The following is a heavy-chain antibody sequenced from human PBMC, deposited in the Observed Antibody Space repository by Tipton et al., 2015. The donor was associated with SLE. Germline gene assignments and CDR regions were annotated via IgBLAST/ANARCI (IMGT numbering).Heavy chain of an antibody. Sequence: SLRLSCVVSGLMFRSHGTHWVRQAPGKKPEWVSCALSDGRDTYRTDSVKGRFTISRDNAKNSLYLQMNSLRAEDIALYYCSKDIWSGVTKAFGAFDMWGQGTMVTVSS. D-gene: IGHD1-26*01. CDR2: ALSDGRDT. CDR1: GLMFRSHG. J-gene: IGHJ3*02. V-gene: IGHV3-30*02. CDR3: SKDIWSGVTKAFGAFDM.